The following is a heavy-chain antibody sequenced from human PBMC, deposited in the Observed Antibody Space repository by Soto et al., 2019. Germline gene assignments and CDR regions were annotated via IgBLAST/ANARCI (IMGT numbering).Heavy chain of an antibody. CDR2: ISSGGGSP. J-gene: IGHJ4*02. CDR1: GFTFSDYA. V-gene: IGHV3-23*01. Sequence: PGGSLRLSCGASGFTFSDYAMIWVGRAPGKGLEWVSSISSGGGSPYYADSVKGRFTISRNNSKNTLFLQMNSLRAEDTAVYYCAKGDGRIVPRHFDYWGQGTLVTVSS. D-gene: IGHD1-26*01. CDR3: AKGDGRIVPRHFDY.